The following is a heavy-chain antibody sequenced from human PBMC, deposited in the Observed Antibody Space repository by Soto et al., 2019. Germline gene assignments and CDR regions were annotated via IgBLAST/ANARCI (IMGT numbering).Heavy chain of an antibody. Sequence: SETLSLTCAVYGGSFSGYYWSWIRQPPGKGLEWIGEINHSGSTNYNPSLKSRITVNPDTSKNQFSLQLTSVTPEDTAVYYCAGTSSHQWYYMDVWGKGTTVTVSS. D-gene: IGHD1-7*01. J-gene: IGHJ6*03. CDR2: INHSGST. CDR3: AGTSSHQWYYMDV. CDR1: GGSFSGYY. V-gene: IGHV4-34*01.